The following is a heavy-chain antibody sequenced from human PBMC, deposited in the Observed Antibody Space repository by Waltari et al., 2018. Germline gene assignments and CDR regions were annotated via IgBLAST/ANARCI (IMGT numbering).Heavy chain of an antibody. V-gene: IGHV1-69*12. J-gene: IGHJ4*02. Sequence: QVQLVQSGAEVKKPGSSVKVSCKASGGTFSSYAISWVRQAPGPGLEWMGGIVPTFATANYAQMFQGRVTITADESTGTAYMELSSLRSEDTAVYYCASAYYYDSSGYDGFDYWGQGTLVTVSS. CDR1: GGTFSSYA. CDR3: ASAYYYDSSGYDGFDY. D-gene: IGHD3-22*01. CDR2: IVPTFATA.